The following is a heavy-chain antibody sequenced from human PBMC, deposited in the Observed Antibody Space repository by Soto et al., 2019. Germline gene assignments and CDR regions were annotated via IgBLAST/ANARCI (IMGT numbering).Heavy chain of an antibody. Sequence: EVQLLESGGGWLQPGGSLRLCCAASGFTFSSYAMNWVRHAPGKGLEWVSGITCSGAGSYYSDSVKGRFTISRDNSKNTLYLQMNSLRAEDTAVYYCAKAYSNSWPNDWFDPWGQGTLVTFPS. CDR1: GFTFSSYA. CDR3: AKAYSNSWPNDWFDP. CDR2: ITCSGAGS. D-gene: IGHD6-13*01. J-gene: IGHJ5*02. V-gene: IGHV3-23*01.